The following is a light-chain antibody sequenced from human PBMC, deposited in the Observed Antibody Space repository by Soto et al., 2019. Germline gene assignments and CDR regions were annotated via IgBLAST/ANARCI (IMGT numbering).Light chain of an antibody. CDR1: QSISTW. CDR2: DAS. V-gene: IGKV1-5*01. J-gene: IGKJ2*01. Sequence: DIPMTQSPSTLSASVGDRVTITCRASQSISTWLAWYQQKPGKAPKVLIYDASILESGVPSRFSRIGSGTKFTLTISSRQPDDFVTYHCLQYSCNSYTLGQETKLAIK. CDR3: LQYSCNSYT.